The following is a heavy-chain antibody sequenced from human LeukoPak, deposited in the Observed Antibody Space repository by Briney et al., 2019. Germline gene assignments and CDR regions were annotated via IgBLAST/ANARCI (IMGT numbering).Heavy chain of an antibody. V-gene: IGHV6-1*01. CDR1: GDSVSSNSAA. CDR2: TYYRSKWYN. D-gene: IGHD2-15*01. J-gene: IGHJ5*02. Sequence: SQTLSLTCAMPGDSVSSNSAAWNWIRQSPSRGLEWLGRTYYRSKWYNDYAVSVKSRITINPDTSKNQFSLQLNSVTPEDTAVYYCARESWDIEGYNWLDPWGQGTLVTVSS. CDR3: ARESWDIEGYNWLDP.